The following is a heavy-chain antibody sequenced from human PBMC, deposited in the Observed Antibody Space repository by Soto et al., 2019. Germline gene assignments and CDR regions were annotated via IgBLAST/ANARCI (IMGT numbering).Heavy chain of an antibody. CDR3: TRGRASAFDY. V-gene: IGHV6-1*01. D-gene: IGHD3-3*01. J-gene: IGHJ4*02. CDR2: TYYMSEWHS. Sequence: SQTLSLTCAISGDSVSSDGVAWNWIRQSPSRGLEWLGRTYYMSEWHSDYAVSVKGRITINPDTSMNQFSLQLNSVTPEDTAVYYCTRGRASAFDYWGQGTLVTVSS. CDR1: GDSVSSDGVA.